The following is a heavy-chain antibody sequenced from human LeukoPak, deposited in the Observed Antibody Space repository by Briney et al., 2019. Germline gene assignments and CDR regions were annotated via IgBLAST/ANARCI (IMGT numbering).Heavy chain of an antibody. J-gene: IGHJ4*02. CDR3: ARGDYYGSEPPFDY. V-gene: IGHV3-23*01. D-gene: IGHD3-10*01. CDR2: ISGSGGST. Sequence: GGSLRLSCAASGFTFSTYAMSWVRQAPGEGLEWVSDISGSGGSTYYADSVKGRFTISRDNSKNTLYLQMGSLRAEDMAVYYCARGDYYGSEPPFDYWGQGTLVTVSS. CDR1: GFTFSTYA.